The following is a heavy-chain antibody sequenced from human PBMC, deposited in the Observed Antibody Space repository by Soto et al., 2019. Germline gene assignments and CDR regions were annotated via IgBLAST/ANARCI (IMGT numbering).Heavy chain of an antibody. Sequence: EVQLLESGGGLVQPGGSLRLSCAASGFTFSSYAMSWVRQAPGKGLDWVSTISGSGGTAYYADSVKGRFTISRDNSKNTLYLQMSSLRAEDTAVYYCANTYCDYREDYWGQGTLVTVSS. V-gene: IGHV3-23*01. CDR2: ISGSGGTA. D-gene: IGHD4-17*01. CDR1: GFTFSSYA. J-gene: IGHJ4*02. CDR3: ANTYCDYREDY.